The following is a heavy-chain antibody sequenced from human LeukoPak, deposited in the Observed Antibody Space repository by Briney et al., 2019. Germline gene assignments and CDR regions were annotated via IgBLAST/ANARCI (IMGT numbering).Heavy chain of an antibody. D-gene: IGHD6-13*01. CDR2: IYYSGST. Sequence: SETLSLTCTVSGGSISTSSYHWGWIRQPPGRGLEWIGYIYYSGSTNYNPSLKSRVTISVDTSKNQFSLKLSSVTAADTAVYYCARAAGPLAAPDFWGQGTPVTVSS. J-gene: IGHJ4*02. CDR1: GGSISTSSYH. V-gene: IGHV4-61*05. CDR3: ARAAGPLAAPDF.